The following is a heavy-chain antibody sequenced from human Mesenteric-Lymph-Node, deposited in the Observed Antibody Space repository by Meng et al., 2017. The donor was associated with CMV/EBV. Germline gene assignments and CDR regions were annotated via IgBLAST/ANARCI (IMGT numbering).Heavy chain of an antibody. CDR1: GFTFSSYW. Sequence: GGSLRLSCAASGFTFSSYWMHWVRQAPGKGLVWVSRINSDGSSTSYADSVKGRFTISRDNSKNTLYLQMNSLRAEDTAVYYCAKEGESWELPQGDYYYYGMDVWGQGTTVTVSS. CDR2: INSDGSST. J-gene: IGHJ6*02. CDR3: AKEGESWELPQGDYYYYGMDV. V-gene: IGHV3-74*01. D-gene: IGHD1-26*01.